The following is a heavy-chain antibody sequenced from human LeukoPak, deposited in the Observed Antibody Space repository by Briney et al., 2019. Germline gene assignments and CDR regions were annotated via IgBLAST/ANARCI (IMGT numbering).Heavy chain of an antibody. CDR3: TRDTGTTGEVKFDP. Sequence: PSETLSLTCTVSGNSFGNYYWSWIRQPAGKGLEWIGRIYTSGTTTYNPSLKSRVTMSVDTSRNQFSLRLSSVTAADTAVYFCTRDTGTTGEVKFDPWGQGTLVTVSS. CDR2: IYTSGTT. CDR1: GNSFGNYY. J-gene: IGHJ5*02. V-gene: IGHV4-4*07. D-gene: IGHD4-17*01.